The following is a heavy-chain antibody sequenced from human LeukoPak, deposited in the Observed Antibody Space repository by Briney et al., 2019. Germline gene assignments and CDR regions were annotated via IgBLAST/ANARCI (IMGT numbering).Heavy chain of an antibody. Sequence: PSETLSLTCAVYIGSFSGYSWTWLRQPPGGGMEWIGEINHSERGSCNPSFKSRLTLSVDTSKNQFSLMLNSVTAADTAVYYCARAFWSGTSSLPFDIWSQGTLVTVSS. V-gene: IGHV4-34*01. CDR1: IGSFSGYS. D-gene: IGHD3/OR15-3a*01. CDR3: ARAFWSGTSSLPFDI. J-gene: IGHJ3*02. CDR2: INHSERG.